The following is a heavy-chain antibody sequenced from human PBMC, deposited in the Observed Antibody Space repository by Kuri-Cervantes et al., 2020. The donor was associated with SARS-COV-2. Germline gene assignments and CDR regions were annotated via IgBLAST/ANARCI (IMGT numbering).Heavy chain of an antibody. Sequence: GESLKISCEASGFILGSYGMTWVRQAPGKGLQWVSSISAGGGRTDYADSVKGRFTISRDNSKKMVFLQMDKLRDEDAALYYCARVVAAAGRIWFDPWGQGTPVTVSS. CDR2: ISAGGGRT. D-gene: IGHD2-15*01. CDR1: GFILGSYG. CDR3: ARVVAAAGRIWFDP. V-gene: IGHV3-23*01. J-gene: IGHJ5*02.